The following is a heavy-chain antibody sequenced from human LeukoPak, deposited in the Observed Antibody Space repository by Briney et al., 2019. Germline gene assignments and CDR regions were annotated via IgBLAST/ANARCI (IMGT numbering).Heavy chain of an antibody. Sequence: GGSLRLSCAASGFTFSSYAMHWVRQAPGKGLEWVAVISYDGSNKYYADSVKGRFTISRDNSKNTLYLQMNSLRAEDTAVYYCVRDRYSYDYWGQGTLVTVSS. CDR1: GFTFSSYA. J-gene: IGHJ4*02. CDR2: ISYDGSNK. D-gene: IGHD5-18*01. V-gene: IGHV3-30*04. CDR3: VRDRYSYDY.